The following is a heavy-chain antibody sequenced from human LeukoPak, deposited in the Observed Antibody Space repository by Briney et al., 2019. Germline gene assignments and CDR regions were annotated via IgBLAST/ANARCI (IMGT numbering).Heavy chain of an antibody. CDR2: ISAYNGNT. V-gene: IGHV1-18*01. D-gene: IGHD3-10*01. J-gene: IGHJ5*02. CDR1: GYTFTSYG. Sequence: GASVKVSCKASGYTFTSYGISWVRQAPGQGLEWMGWISAYNGNTNYAQKLQGRVTMTTDTSTSTAYMELRSLRSDDTAVYYCARVSLWFGELSGSCWFDPWGQGTLVTVSS. CDR3: ARVSLWFGELSGSCWFDP.